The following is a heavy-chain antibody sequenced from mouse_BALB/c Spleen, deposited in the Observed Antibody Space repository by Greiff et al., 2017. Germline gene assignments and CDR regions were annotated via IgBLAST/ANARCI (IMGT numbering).Heavy chain of an antibody. CDR1: GYTFTDYA. V-gene: IGHV1S137*01. CDR3: ASGATVVKAMDY. Sequence: QVQLQQPGAELVKPGASVKMSCKGSGYTFTDYAMHWVKQSHAKSLEWIGVISTYYGDASYNQKFKGKATMTVDKSSSTAYMELARLTSEDSAIYYCASGATVVKAMDYWGQGTSVTVSS. D-gene: IGHD1-1*01. J-gene: IGHJ4*01. CDR2: ISTYYGDA.